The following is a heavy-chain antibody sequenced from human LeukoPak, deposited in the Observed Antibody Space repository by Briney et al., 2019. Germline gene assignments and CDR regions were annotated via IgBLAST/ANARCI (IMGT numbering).Heavy chain of an antibody. CDR1: GYTFTSYD. CDR3: ATHSTTVLSQGIDY. D-gene: IGHD4-17*01. V-gene: IGHV1-8*01. CDR2: MNPNSGNT. J-gene: IGHJ4*02. Sequence: GASVKVSCKASGYTFTSYDINWVRQATGQGLEWMGWMNPNSGNTGYAQKFQGRVTMTRNTSISTAYMELSSLRSEDTAVYYCATHSTTVLSQGIDYWGQGTLVTVSS.